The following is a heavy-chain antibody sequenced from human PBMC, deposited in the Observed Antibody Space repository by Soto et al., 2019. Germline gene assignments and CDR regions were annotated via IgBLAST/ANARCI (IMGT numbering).Heavy chain of an antibody. CDR1: GRSFSGYY. Sequence: SQTLSLTXAVYGRSFSGYYWSWIRQPPGKGLEWIGEINHSGSTNYNPSLKSRVTISVDTSKNQFSLKLSSVTAADTAVYYCARSSRIRLVWFDPWGQGTLVTVSS. J-gene: IGHJ5*02. V-gene: IGHV4-34*01. CDR3: ARSSRIRLVWFDP. CDR2: INHSGST. D-gene: IGHD3-10*01.